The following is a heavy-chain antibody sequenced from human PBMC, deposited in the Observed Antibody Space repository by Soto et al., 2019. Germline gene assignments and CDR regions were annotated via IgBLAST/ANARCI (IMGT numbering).Heavy chain of an antibody. CDR1: GFSISNARLG. D-gene: IGHD3-3*01. Sequence: QVTLKESGPLLVKPTETLTLTCTVSGFSISNARLGVSWIRQPPGKALEWLAHIFSNDEKSYSTSLKSSITISKDTYKRQVVLTMTNMDPVDTATYYCARTNNFWSGYKFEYWGKGTLVTVSS. J-gene: IGHJ4*02. CDR2: IFSNDEK. V-gene: IGHV2-26*01. CDR3: ARTNNFWSGYKFEY.